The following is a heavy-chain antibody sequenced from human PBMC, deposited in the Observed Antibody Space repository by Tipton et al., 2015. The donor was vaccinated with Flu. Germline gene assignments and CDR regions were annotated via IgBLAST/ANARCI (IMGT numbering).Heavy chain of an antibody. Sequence: GSLRLSCAASGFTVSRNYMNWVRQAPGKGLEWVSVIYNEGTTYYADSVKGRFTISRDNSKNTLSLQMNSLRVEDTAVYYCAKDITGGNSYDYFDYWGQGTLVTVSS. D-gene: IGHD3-16*01. V-gene: IGHV3-66*02. J-gene: IGHJ4*02. CDR1: GFTVSRNY. CDR2: IYNEGTT. CDR3: AKDITGGNSYDYFDY.